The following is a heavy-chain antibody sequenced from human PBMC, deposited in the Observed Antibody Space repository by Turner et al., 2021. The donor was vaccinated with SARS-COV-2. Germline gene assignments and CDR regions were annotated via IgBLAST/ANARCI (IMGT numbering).Heavy chain of an antibody. J-gene: IGHJ4*02. V-gene: IGHV3-21*01. D-gene: IGHD3-22*01. CDR2: SSSSSSYI. CDR1: GFTFRSYS. CDR3: ARSPTAPGYYYDSSGYYTPYYFDY. Sequence: EVQLVESGGGLVKPGGSLRLSCAASGFTFRSYSMNWVRQAPGKGLEWVSSSSSSSSYIYYADSVKGRFTISRDNAKNSLYLQMNSLRAEDTAVYYCARSPTAPGYYYDSSGYYTPYYFDYWGQGTLVTVSS.